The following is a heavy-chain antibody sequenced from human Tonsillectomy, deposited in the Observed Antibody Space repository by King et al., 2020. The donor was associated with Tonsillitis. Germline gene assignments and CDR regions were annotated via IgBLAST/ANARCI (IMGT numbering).Heavy chain of an antibody. Sequence: VQLVESGGGLVKPGGSLRLSCAASGFTFSSYSMNWVRQAPGKGLEWVSYITSISSYIYYADSVKGRFTLSRDNANNSLYLQMNSLRAEDTAVYYCARDQWYGMDVWGQGTTVTVSS. D-gene: IGHD2-8*01. V-gene: IGHV3-21*01. CDR2: ITSISSYI. CDR1: GFTFSSYS. J-gene: IGHJ6*02. CDR3: ARDQWYGMDV.